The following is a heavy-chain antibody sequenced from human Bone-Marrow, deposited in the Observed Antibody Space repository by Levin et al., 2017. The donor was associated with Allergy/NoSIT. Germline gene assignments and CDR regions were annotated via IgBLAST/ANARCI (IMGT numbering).Heavy chain of an antibody. CDR3: ARFQAMVRGLELRAVRGRDYYYYYGMDV. Sequence: GESLKISCAASGFTFSSYAMHWVRQAPGKGLEWVAVISYDGSNKYYADSVKGRFTISRDNSKNTLYLQMNSLRAEDTAVYYCARFQAMVRGLELRAVRGRDYYYYYGMDVWGQGTTVTVSS. CDR2: ISYDGSNK. CDR1: GFTFSSYA. D-gene: IGHD3-10*01. J-gene: IGHJ6*02. V-gene: IGHV3-30*04.